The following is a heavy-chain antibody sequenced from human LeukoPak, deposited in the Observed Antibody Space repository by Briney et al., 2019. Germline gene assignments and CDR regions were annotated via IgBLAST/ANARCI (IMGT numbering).Heavy chain of an antibody. D-gene: IGHD3-16*01. J-gene: IGHJ4*02. V-gene: IGHV3-11*01. Sequence: GGSLRLSCAASGFTLSDYYMSWLRQAPGKGLEWVSYVTSSGNTLEYADSVKGRFIISRDNDKNSLLLQMNSLRADDTAVYYCARARRGGPFDYWGQGTLVTVSS. CDR1: GFTLSDYY. CDR2: VTSSGNTL. CDR3: ARARRGGPFDY.